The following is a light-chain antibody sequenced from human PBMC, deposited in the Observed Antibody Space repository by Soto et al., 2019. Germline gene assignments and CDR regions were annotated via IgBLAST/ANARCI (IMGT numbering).Light chain of an antibody. V-gene: IGKV3-20*01. CDR1: QSVSSSY. J-gene: IGKJ2*01. Sequence: EIVLTQSPGTLSLSPGERATLSCRASQSVSSSYLAWYQQKPGQAPRLLIYGASSRATGIPDRFSGSGSGTDFTLTISRLEPEDLAGYYCQQYGSSPPNTFGQGTKLEIK. CDR2: GAS. CDR3: QQYGSSPPNT.